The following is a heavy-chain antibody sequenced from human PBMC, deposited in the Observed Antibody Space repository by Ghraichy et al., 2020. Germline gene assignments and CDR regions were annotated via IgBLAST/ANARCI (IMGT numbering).Heavy chain of an antibody. V-gene: IGHV3-48*01. CDR3: ARDRHPQAFDN. CDR1: GFNFRLYS. CDR2: ILSTSNTI. J-gene: IGHJ4*02. Sequence: GGSLRLSCAASGFNFRLYSMNWVRQAPGKGLEWVAYILSTSNTIYYADSVKGRFTVSRDNAKNSLFLQMNGLRGDDTAIYYCARDRHPQAFDNWGQGTLVTVSS.